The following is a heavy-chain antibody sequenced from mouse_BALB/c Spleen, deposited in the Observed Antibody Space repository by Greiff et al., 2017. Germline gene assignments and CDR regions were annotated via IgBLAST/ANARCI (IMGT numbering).Heavy chain of an antibody. D-gene: IGHD2-3*01. CDR1: GFTFTDYY. J-gene: IGHJ2*01. CDR3: ARDGYYVFDY. CDR2: IRNKANGYTT. V-gene: IGHV7-3*02. Sequence: EVHLVESGGGLVQPGGSLRLSCATSGFTFTDYYMSWVRQPPGQALEWLGFIRNKANGYTTEYSASVKGRFTISRDNSQNFLYLQMNTLRAEDSATYYSARDGYYVFDYWGQGTTLTVSS.